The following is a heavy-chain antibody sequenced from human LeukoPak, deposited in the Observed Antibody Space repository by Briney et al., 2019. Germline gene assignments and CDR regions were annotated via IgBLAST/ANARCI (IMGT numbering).Heavy chain of an antibody. D-gene: IGHD3-10*01. CDR3: ARVPVWFGELDYYYYMDV. CDR1: GFTFSSYA. Sequence: GGSLRLSCAASGFTFSSYAMHWVRQAPGKGLEWVAVISYDGSNKYYADSVKGRFTISRDNAKNSLYLQMNSLRSEDTAVYYCARVPVWFGELDYYYYMDVWGKGTTVTISS. V-gene: IGHV3-30*04. J-gene: IGHJ6*03. CDR2: ISYDGSNK.